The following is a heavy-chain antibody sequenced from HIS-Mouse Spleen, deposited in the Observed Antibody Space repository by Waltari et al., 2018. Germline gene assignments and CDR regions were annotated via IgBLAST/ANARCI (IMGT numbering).Heavy chain of an antibody. Sequence: QLQLQESGPGLVKPSETLSLTCTVSGCSISSSSYYWGWIRQPPGKGLEWIGGIYYSGSTYYNPSLTSRVTISVDTSKNQFSLKLSSVTAADTAVYYCAREIPYSSSWYDWYFDLWGRGTLVTVSS. D-gene: IGHD6-13*01. CDR2: IYYSGST. V-gene: IGHV4-39*07. CDR3: AREIPYSSSWYDWYFDL. J-gene: IGHJ2*01. CDR1: GCSISSSSYY.